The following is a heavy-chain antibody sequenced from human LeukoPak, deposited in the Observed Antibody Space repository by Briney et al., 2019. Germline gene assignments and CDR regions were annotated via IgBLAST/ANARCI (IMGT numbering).Heavy chain of an antibody. D-gene: IGHD3-9*01. Sequence: GGSLRLSCAASGFTFSNYGMHWVRQAPGKGLEWVALISFDGSQKYYADSVKGRFTISRDNSKSTVYLQMNSLRAEDTAVYYCAKSKLRYFDWLWDYWGQGTLVTVSS. CDR3: AKSKLRYFDWLWDY. J-gene: IGHJ4*02. V-gene: IGHV3-30*02. CDR2: ISFDGSQK. CDR1: GFTFSNYG.